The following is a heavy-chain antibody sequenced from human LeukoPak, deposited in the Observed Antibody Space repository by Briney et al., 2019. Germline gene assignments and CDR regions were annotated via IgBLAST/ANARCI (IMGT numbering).Heavy chain of an antibody. CDR1: GYTFTSYG. CDR3: ARDRGSGSYPDY. CDR2: ISAYNGNT. Sequence: TSVKVSCKASGYTFTSYGISWLRQAPGQGLEWMGWISAYNGNTNYAQKLQGRVTMTTDTSTSTAYMELRSLRSDDTAVYYCARDRGSGSYPDYWGQGTLVTVSS. J-gene: IGHJ4*02. D-gene: IGHD1-26*01. V-gene: IGHV1-18*01.